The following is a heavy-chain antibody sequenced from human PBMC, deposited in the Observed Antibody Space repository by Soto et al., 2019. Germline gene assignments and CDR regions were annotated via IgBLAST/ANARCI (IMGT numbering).Heavy chain of an antibody. D-gene: IGHD3-3*02. V-gene: IGHV3-7*03. Sequence: MRLSCAASGFTFSGYWKSWVRQAPGKGLEWVANIKQDGSEKYYVDSVKGRFTISRDNAKNSLYLQINSLRAEDTAVYYCVRARRALTRFYYYYAMDVWGQGTTVTGSS. J-gene: IGHJ6*02. CDR3: VRARRALTRFYYYYAMDV. CDR1: GFTFSGYW. CDR2: IKQDGSEK.